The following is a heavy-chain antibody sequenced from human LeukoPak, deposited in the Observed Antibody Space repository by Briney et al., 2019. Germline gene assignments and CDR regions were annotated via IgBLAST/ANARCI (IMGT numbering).Heavy chain of an antibody. CDR2: ISSSGSTI. CDR3: ARGAYCSSNSCYTYYYGMDV. J-gene: IGHJ6*02. D-gene: IGHD2-2*02. V-gene: IGHV3-11*01. CDR1: GFTFSDYY. Sequence: GGSLRLSCAASGFTFSDYYMSWIRQAPGKGLEWVSYISSSGSTIYYADSVKGRFTISRDNAKNSLYLQMNSLRAEDTAVYYCARGAYCSSNSCYTYYYGMDVWGQGTTVTVSS.